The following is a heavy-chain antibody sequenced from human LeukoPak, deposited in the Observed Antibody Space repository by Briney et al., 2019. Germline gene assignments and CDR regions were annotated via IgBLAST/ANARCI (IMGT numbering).Heavy chain of an antibody. J-gene: IGHJ4*02. CDR3: AKDGGGPYYYDSSGYYVDY. D-gene: IGHD3-22*01. CDR2: ISGSGGST. CDR1: GFTFSSYA. Sequence: TGGSLRLSCAASGFTFSSYAMSWVRQAPGKGLEWVPAISGSGGSTYYADSVKGRFTISRDNSKNTLYLQMNSLRAEDTAVYYCAKDGGGPYYYDSSGYYVDYWGQGTLVTVSS. V-gene: IGHV3-23*01.